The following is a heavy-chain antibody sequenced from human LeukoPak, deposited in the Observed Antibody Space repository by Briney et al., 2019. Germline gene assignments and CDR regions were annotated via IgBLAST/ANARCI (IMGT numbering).Heavy chain of an antibody. D-gene: IGHD6-13*01. CDR1: GGSISSSNW. Sequence: SGTLSLTCAVSGGSISSSNWWSWVRQPPGKGLEWIGEIYHSGSTNYNPSLKSRVTISVDKSKNQFSLKLSSVTAADTAVYYCARAGGYRPAAADLDYWGQGTLVTVSS. CDR3: ARAGGYRPAAADLDY. J-gene: IGHJ4*02. CDR2: IYHSGST. V-gene: IGHV4-4*02.